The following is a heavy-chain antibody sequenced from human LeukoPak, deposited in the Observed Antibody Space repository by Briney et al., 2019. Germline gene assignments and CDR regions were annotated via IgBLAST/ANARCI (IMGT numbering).Heavy chain of an antibody. Sequence: GESLKISCKGSGYSFKNYWIAWVRQMPGKGLEWMGSIYPGDSNTRYNPSFQGQVTISADKSISTAYLQWSSLKASDTAKYYCARQGFVASYGVDVWGQGTTVTVSS. V-gene: IGHV5-51*01. J-gene: IGHJ6*02. CDR3: ARQGFVASYGVDV. CDR2: IYPGDSNT. CDR1: GYSFKNYW.